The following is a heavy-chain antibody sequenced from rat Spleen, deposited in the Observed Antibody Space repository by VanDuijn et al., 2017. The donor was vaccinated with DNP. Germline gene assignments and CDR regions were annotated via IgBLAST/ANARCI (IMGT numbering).Heavy chain of an antibody. D-gene: IGHD4-4*01. CDR3: ARDENSGLVGYFDY. V-gene: IGHV2-41*01. J-gene: IGHJ2*01. CDR2: IWNNGGT. CDR1: GFPLTNYG. Sequence: QVQLKESGPGLVQPSQSLSLTCTVAGFPLTNYGVHWVRQPPGKGLEWMGVIWNNGGTRYNSVLKSRLSISKDTSKRQVFLKMNSLQTEDTATYYCARDENSGLVGYFDYWGQGVMVTVSS.